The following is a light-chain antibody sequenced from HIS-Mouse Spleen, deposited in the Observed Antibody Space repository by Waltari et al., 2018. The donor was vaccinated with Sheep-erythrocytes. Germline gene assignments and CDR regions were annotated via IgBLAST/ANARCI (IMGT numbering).Light chain of an antibody. Sequence: QSALTQPRSVSGSPGQSVTISCTGTSSDVGGYNYVSWYQQHPGKAPKLMIYDVSKRPSGHPERVSGSKSGNTASLTISGLQAEDEADYYCCSYAGSYNHVFATGTKVTVL. CDR2: DVS. CDR3: CSYAGSYNHV. CDR1: SSDVGGYNY. J-gene: IGLJ1*01. V-gene: IGLV2-11*01.